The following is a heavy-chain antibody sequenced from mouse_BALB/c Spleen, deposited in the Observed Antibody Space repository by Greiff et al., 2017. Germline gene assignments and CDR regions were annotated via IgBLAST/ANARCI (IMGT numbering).Heavy chain of an antibody. V-gene: IGHV1S137*01. J-gene: IGHJ3*01. CDR3: ASGGDYDAWFAY. CDR2: ISTYYGDA. Sequence: VKLMESGAELVRPGVSVKISCKGSGYTFTDYAMHWVKQSHAKSLEWIGVISTYYGDASYNQKFKGKATMTVDKSSSTAYMELARLTSEDSAIYYCASGGDYDAWFAYWGQGTLVTVSA. D-gene: IGHD2-4*01. CDR1: GYTFTDYA.